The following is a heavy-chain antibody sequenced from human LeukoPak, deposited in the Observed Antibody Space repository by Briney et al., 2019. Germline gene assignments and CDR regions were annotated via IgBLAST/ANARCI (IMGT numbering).Heavy chain of an antibody. CDR3: ARDYGDYYYYYYMDV. J-gene: IGHJ6*03. V-gene: IGHV4-34*01. CDR2: IYHSGST. CDR1: GGSFSGYY. Sequence: SETLSLTCAVYGGSFSGYYWSWIRQPPGKGLEWIGEIYHSGSTNYNPSLKSRVTISVDTSKNQFSLKLSSVTAADTAVYYCARDYGDYYYYYYMDVWGKGTTVTVSS. D-gene: IGHD4-17*01.